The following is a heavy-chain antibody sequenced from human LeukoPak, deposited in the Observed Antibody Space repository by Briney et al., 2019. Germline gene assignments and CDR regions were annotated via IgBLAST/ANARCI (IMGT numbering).Heavy chain of an antibody. Sequence: GGSLRLSCAASGFIFDNFAIHWVRQAPGKGLEWVSIVSFDGTNNFYADSVKGRSTVSRDNSKNTVYLHMNSLRPDDTAVYFCARDRNVVGADFDYWGQGTLVTVSS. CDR3: ARDRNVVGADFDY. J-gene: IGHJ4*02. D-gene: IGHD2-15*01. CDR1: GFIFDNFA. CDR2: VSFDGTNN. V-gene: IGHV3-30*04.